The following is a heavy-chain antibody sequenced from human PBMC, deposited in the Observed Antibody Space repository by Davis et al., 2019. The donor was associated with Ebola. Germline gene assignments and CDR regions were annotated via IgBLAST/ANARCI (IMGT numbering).Heavy chain of an antibody. J-gene: IGHJ6*02. CDR2: ISAYNGNT. CDR3: ARDIRCSSTSCYKIKDYYYGMDV. Sequence: ASVKVSCKASGYTFTSYGISWVRQAPGQGLEWMGWISAYNGNTNYAQKLQGRVTMTTDTSTSTAYMELRSLRSDDTAVYYCARDIRCSSTSCYKIKDYYYGMDVWGQGTTVTVSS. V-gene: IGHV1-18*01. D-gene: IGHD2-2*02. CDR1: GYTFTSYG.